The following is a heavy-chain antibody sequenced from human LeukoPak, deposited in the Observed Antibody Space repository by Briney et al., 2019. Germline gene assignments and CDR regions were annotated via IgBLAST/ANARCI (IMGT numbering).Heavy chain of an antibody. D-gene: IGHD6-13*01. J-gene: IGHJ6*02. Sequence: SETLSLTCAVYGGSFSGYYWSWIRQPPGKGLEWIGEINHSGSTNYNPSLKSRVTISVDTSKNQFYLKLSSVTAAETAVYYCASGSSPLELNYYGMDVWGQGTTVTVSS. V-gene: IGHV4-34*01. CDR1: GGSFSGYY. CDR3: ASGSSPLELNYYGMDV. CDR2: INHSGST.